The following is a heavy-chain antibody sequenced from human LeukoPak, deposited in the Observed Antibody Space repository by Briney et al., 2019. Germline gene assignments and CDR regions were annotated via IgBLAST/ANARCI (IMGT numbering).Heavy chain of an antibody. D-gene: IGHD3-22*01. CDR2: IYPGDSDT. CDR3: ARTPDYYYDSSGYPYYFDY. Sequence: GESLQISCKGSGYSFTSYWIGCVRQMTGKGLEWMGIIYPGDSDTRCSPSFQGQGTNSPDKSISTAYLQWSSLKASDTAMYYCARTPDYYYDSSGYPYYFDYWGQGTLVTVSS. J-gene: IGHJ4*02. V-gene: IGHV5-51*01. CDR1: GYSFTSYW.